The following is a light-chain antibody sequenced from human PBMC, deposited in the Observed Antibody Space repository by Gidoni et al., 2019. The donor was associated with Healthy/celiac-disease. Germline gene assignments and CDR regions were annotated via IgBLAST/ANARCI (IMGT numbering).Light chain of an antibody. CDR2: DAS. Sequence: DIQMTQSPSSLSASVGDRVTITCQASQDISNYFNWYQHKPGIAPKLLIYDASNLETGVPSRFSGSGSGTDFTFTISSLQPEDIATYYCQQYDNLPLTFGGGTKVEIK. CDR3: QQYDNLPLT. V-gene: IGKV1-33*01. J-gene: IGKJ4*01. CDR1: QDISNY.